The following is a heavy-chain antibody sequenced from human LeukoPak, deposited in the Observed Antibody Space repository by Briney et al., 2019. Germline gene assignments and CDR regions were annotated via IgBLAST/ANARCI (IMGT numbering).Heavy chain of an antibody. J-gene: IGHJ4*02. CDR2: IYYSGST. D-gene: IGHD3-9*01. V-gene: IGHV4-59*01. Sequence: SETLSLTCTVSGGSISSYYWSWIRQPPGKGLEWIGYIYYSGSTNYNPSLRSRVTISVDTSKNQFSLKLSSVTAADTAVYYCARVGSYYDILTGYYTQYYFDYWGQGTLVTVSS. CDR3: ARVGSYYDILTGYYTQYYFDY. CDR1: GGSISSYY.